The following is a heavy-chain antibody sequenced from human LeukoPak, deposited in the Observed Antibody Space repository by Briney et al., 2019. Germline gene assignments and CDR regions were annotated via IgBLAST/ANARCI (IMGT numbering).Heavy chain of an antibody. D-gene: IGHD2-15*01. CDR1: GFSFSTSW. CDR2: MDPDGSEK. Sequence: GGSLRLSCAASGFSFSTSWMSWVRQAPGKGLEWVANMDPDGSEKNYVDSVKGRFTISRDNAKNSLYLQMNGLRAEDTAVCYCARDPTYGSGAWGQGTLVTVSS. CDR3: ARDPTYGSGA. V-gene: IGHV3-7*05. J-gene: IGHJ5*02.